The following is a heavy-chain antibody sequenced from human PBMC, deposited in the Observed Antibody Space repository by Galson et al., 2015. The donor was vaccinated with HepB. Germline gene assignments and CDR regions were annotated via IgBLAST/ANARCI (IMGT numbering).Heavy chain of an antibody. CDR3: ARIEAYGMDV. V-gene: IGHV3-11*06. J-gene: IGHJ6*02. CDR1: AFTFSDYY. CDR2: ISSSSGCR. D-gene: IGHD2-21*01. Sequence: SLRLSCAASAFTFSDYYMTWIRQAPGKGLEWVSYISSSSGCRNYADSVKGRFTISRDNARNSLYLQMNSLRPEDTAVYYCARIEAYGMDVWGQGTTVTVSS.